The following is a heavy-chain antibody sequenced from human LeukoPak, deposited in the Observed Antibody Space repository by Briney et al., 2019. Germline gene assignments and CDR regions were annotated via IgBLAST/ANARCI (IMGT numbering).Heavy chain of an antibody. Sequence: SETLSLTCAVYGGSFSGYYWSWIRQPPGKGLEWIGEINHSGSTNYNPSLKSRVTISVDTSKNQFSLKLSSVTAADTAVYYCARGGCSSTSCYVSGAEIDYWGQGTLVTVSS. CDR3: ARGGCSSTSCYVSGAEIDY. V-gene: IGHV4-34*01. CDR2: INHSGST. D-gene: IGHD2-2*01. CDR1: GGSFSGYY. J-gene: IGHJ4*02.